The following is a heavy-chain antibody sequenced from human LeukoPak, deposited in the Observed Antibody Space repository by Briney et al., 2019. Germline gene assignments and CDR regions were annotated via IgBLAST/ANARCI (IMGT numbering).Heavy chain of an antibody. V-gene: IGHV1-18*01. CDR2: ISAYNGNT. D-gene: IGHD6-13*01. CDR1: GYTFTSYG. Sequence: ASVKVSCKASGYTFTSYGISWVRQAPGQGLEWMGWISAYNGNTNYAQKLQGRVTMTTDTSTSTAYMELRGLRSDDTAVYYCARDSSSWYFYYYYGMDVWGQGTTVTVSS. J-gene: IGHJ6*02. CDR3: ARDSSSWYFYYYYGMDV.